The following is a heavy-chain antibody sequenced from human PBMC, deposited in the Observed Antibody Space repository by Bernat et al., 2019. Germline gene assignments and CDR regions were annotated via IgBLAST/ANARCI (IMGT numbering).Heavy chain of an antibody. J-gene: IGHJ5*02. CDR3: AGRRGYGSGGYTNWFDP. V-gene: IGHV4-39*01. CDR1: GGSISSSSYY. CDR2: IYYSGST. Sequence: QLQLQESGPGLVKPSETLSLTCTVSGGSISSSSYYWGWIRQPPGKGLEWIGSIYYSGSTYYNPSLKSRVTISVDTSKNQFSLKLSSVTAADTAVYYCAGRRGYGSGGYTNWFDPWGQGTLVTVSS. D-gene: IGHD3-10*01.